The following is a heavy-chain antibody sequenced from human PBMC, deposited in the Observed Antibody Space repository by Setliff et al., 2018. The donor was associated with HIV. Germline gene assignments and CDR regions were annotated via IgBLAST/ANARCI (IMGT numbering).Heavy chain of an antibody. V-gene: IGHV4-4*07. J-gene: IGHJ4*02. Sequence: SETLSLTCTVSGGSISSYYWSWIRQPAGRGLEWIGRIYTSGSTNYNPSLKSRVTMSVDTSKNQFSLKLSSVTAADTAVYYCARDQANYYDSSGYYYFDYWGQGTLVTVSS. CDR3: ARDQANYYDSSGYYYFDY. CDR2: IYTSGST. D-gene: IGHD3-22*01. CDR1: GGSISSYY.